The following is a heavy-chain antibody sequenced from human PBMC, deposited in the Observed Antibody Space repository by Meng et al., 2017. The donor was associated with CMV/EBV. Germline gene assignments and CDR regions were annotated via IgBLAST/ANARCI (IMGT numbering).Heavy chain of an antibody. CDR2: ISWNSGSI. J-gene: IGHJ6*02. D-gene: IGHD6-6*01. CDR3: AKGHSSSGFYYYYGMDV. Sequence: SLKISRAASGFTFDDYAMHWVRQAPGKGLEWVSGISWNSGSIGYADSVKGRFTISRDNAKNSLYLQMNSLRAEDTALYYCAKGHSSSGFYYYYGMDVWGQGTTVTVSS. V-gene: IGHV3-9*01. CDR1: GFTFDDYA.